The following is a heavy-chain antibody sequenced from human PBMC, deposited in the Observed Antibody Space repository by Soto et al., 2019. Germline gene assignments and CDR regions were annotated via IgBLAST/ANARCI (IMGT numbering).Heavy chain of an antibody. CDR2: INPDAGVT. Sequence: ASVKVSFKASRHSFTTYFINWVRQAPGQGLEWMGSINPDAGVTTYAQRFQGRVVMTRDTSTTTVYMELNSLRSEDTAVYYCAKEENAFDVCGQGTVVTV. CDR3: AKEENAFDV. CDR1: RHSFTTYF. J-gene: IGHJ3*01. V-gene: IGHV1-46*01.